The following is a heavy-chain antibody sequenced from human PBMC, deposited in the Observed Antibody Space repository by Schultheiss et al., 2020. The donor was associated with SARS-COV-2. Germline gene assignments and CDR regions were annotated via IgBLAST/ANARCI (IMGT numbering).Heavy chain of an antibody. D-gene: IGHD6-13*01. V-gene: IGHV3-23*01. J-gene: IGHJ1*01. CDR3: AKDVLIAAAGTMEYFQH. CDR2: ISGSGGST. CDR1: GFTFSSYA. Sequence: GESLKISCAASGFTFSSYAMSWVRQAPGKGLEWVSAISGSGGSTYYADSVKGRFTISRDNSKNTLYLQMNSLRAEDTAVYYCAKDVLIAAAGTMEYFQHWGQGTLVTVSS.